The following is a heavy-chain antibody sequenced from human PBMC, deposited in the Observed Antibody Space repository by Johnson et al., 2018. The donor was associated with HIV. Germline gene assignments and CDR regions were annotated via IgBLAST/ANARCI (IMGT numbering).Heavy chain of an antibody. D-gene: IGHD3-3*01. J-gene: IGHJ3*02. CDR2: IRYDGSNK. CDR3: AKASGNGYYVDAFDI. V-gene: IGHV3-30*02. CDR1: GFTFSSYG. Sequence: QVQLVESGGGVVQPGRSLRLSCAASGFTFSSYGMHWVRQAPGKGLEWVAFIRYDGSNKYYEDSMKGRFTISRDNSKNTLYMQMNSLRAEDTAVYYCAKASGNGYYVDAFDIWGQGTRVTVSS.